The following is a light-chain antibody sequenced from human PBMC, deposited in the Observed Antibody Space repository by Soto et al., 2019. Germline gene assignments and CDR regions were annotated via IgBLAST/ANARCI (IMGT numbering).Light chain of an antibody. Sequence: EIVLTQSPGTLSLSPGESATFSCRASQSVSSSYIAWYQQKRGQAPRRLIYGASIRATGIPDRFSGSGSGTDFTLTISRLEPEDFALYYCQQYHTSPLTFGQGTKVDIK. V-gene: IGKV3-20*01. J-gene: IGKJ1*01. CDR3: QQYHTSPLT. CDR2: GAS. CDR1: QSVSSSY.